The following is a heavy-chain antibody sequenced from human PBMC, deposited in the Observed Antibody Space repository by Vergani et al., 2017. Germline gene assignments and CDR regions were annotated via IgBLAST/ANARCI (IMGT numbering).Heavy chain of an antibody. CDR2: INPSGGST. CDR1: GYTFTSYY. CDR3: ARVNRLDCSSTSCYENYYYGMDV. Sequence: QVQLVQSGAEVKKPGASVKVSCKASGYTFTSYYMHWVRQAPGQGLEWMGIINPSGGSTSYAQKFQGRVTMTRDTSTSTGYMELSSLRSEDTAVYYCARVNRLDCSSTSCYENYYYGMDVWGQGTTVTVSS. V-gene: IGHV1-46*01. J-gene: IGHJ6*02. D-gene: IGHD2-2*01.